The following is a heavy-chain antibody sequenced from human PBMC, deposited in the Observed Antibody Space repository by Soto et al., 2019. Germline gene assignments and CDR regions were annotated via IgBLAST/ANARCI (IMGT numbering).Heavy chain of an antibody. CDR2: ISRSSTGI. V-gene: IGHV3-48*02. D-gene: IGHD5-18*01. J-gene: IGHJ6*02. Sequence: EVQLVESGGGLVQPGGSLRLSCAASGFTFSLYSMSWVRQAPGKGLEWVSYISRSSTGIHYADSVKGRFTISRDDATNPRHLQMNSLRDGDTAVYYCARAVTWGLDVWGQGTTVSISS. CDR1: GFTFSLYS. CDR3: ARAVTWGLDV.